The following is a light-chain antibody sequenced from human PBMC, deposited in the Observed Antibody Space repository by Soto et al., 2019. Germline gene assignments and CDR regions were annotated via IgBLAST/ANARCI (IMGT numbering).Light chain of an antibody. CDR1: QPVSDK. V-gene: IGKV3-15*01. CDR2: GES. Sequence: EVVMTQSPANLSVSPGLGATLSCWASQPVSDKLAWYQQKTGQAPRLLIYGESARALGIPDRLSGSGSGTGLSFTVTRLQSEDFAVYYCQXYDQWPITFGQGTRLEIK. CDR3: QXYDQWPIT. J-gene: IGKJ5*01.